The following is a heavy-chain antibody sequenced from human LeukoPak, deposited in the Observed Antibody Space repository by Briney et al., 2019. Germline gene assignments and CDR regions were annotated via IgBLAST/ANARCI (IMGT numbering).Heavy chain of an antibody. Sequence: GGSLRLSCAASGFTFSDYSMNWVRQAPGKGLEWISYIGIDSGNTNYADSVKGLFTISGDKAKNSLYLQMNSLRVEDTAVYYCARDYKYAFDNWGQGTLVTVSS. D-gene: IGHD5-24*01. CDR1: GFTFSDYS. V-gene: IGHV3-48*01. J-gene: IGHJ4*02. CDR3: ARDYKYAFDN. CDR2: IGIDSGNT.